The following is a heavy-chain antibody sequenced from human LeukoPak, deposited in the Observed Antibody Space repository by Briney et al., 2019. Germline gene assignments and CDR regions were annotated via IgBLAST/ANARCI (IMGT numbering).Heavy chain of an antibody. CDR2: ISAYKGNT. J-gene: IGHJ5*02. Sequence: ASVKVSCKASGYTFISYGISWVRQAPGQGLEWMGWISAYKGNTKYAQKFQGRVTMTTDTSTSTAYMELRSLRSDDTAVYYCARSNIAVRRGDNWFDPWGQGTLVTVSS. V-gene: IGHV1-18*04. CDR1: GYTFISYG. D-gene: IGHD6-6*01. CDR3: ARSNIAVRRGDNWFDP.